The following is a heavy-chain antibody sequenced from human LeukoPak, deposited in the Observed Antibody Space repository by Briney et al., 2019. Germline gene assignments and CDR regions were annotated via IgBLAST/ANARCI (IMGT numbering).Heavy chain of an antibody. CDR3: TTVRVVVPAAMYYFDY. J-gene: IGHJ4*02. Sequence: PGGSLRLSCAASGFTFSNAWMSWVRQAPGKGLEWVGRIKGKSDGGTTDYAASVKGRFTISRDDSKNTLYLQMNSLKSEDTAVYYCTTVRVVVPAAMYYFDYWGQGTLVTVSS. CDR1: GFTFSNAW. D-gene: IGHD2-2*01. CDR2: IKGKSDGGTT. V-gene: IGHV3-15*01.